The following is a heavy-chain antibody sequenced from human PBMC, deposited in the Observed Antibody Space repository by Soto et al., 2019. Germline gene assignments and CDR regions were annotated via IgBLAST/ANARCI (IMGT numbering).Heavy chain of an antibody. CDR2: IHFDGSTT. D-gene: IGHD6-19*01. CDR1: GFTFSSYW. Sequence: EVQLVESGGGLVQPGGSLRLSCAASGFTFSSYWMHWVRQVPGKGLVWVSRIHFDGSTTHYADSVKGRFTISRDNAKNTLSLQMSSLGAEDTAVYYCARDAYISGYYQFDYWGQGTLVTGSS. J-gene: IGHJ4*02. CDR3: ARDAYISGYYQFDY. V-gene: IGHV3-74*01.